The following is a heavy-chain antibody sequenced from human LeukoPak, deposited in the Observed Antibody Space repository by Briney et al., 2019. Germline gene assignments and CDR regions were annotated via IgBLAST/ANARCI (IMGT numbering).Heavy chain of an antibody. Sequence: PSETLSLTCAVYGGSFSGYYWSWIRQPPGKGLEWIGEINHSGSTNYNPSLKSRVTISVDTSKNQFSLKLSSVTAADTAVYHCARGRGLYYYGSGSRRNYFDYWGQGTLVTVSS. V-gene: IGHV4-34*01. CDR1: GGSFSGYY. J-gene: IGHJ4*02. CDR2: INHSGST. CDR3: ARGRGLYYYGSGSRRNYFDY. D-gene: IGHD3-10*01.